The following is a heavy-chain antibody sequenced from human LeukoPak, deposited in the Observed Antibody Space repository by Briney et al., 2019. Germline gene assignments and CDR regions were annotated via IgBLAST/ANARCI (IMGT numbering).Heavy chain of an antibody. J-gene: IGHJ4*02. V-gene: IGHV3-7*03. Sequence: PGGSLRLSCAVSGFTFSNYWMSWVRQAPGKGLEWVANIKQDGSEKYYVDSVKGRFTISRDNAKNSLYLQMNSLRAEDTAVYYCARDLSWGRPTYWGQGTLVTVSS. D-gene: IGHD3-16*01. CDR1: GFTFSNYW. CDR3: ARDLSWGRPTY. CDR2: IKQDGSEK.